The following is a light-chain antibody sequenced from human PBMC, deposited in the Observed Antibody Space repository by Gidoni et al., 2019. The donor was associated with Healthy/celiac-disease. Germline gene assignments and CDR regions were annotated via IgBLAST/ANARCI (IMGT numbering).Light chain of an antibody. J-gene: IGKJ5*01. CDR3: QQRSNWIT. CDR1: QSVSSY. CDR2: DAS. Sequence: EILLTQSPATLSLSPGERATISCSARQSVSSYLAWYQQKPGQAPRLLIYDASSRATGIPARFSGSGSGTDFTLTISSLEPEDFAVYYCQQRSNWITFGQGTRLEIK. V-gene: IGKV3-11*01.